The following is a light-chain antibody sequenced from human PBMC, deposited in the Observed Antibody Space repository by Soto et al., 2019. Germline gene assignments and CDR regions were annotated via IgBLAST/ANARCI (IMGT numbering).Light chain of an antibody. Sequence: QPALTQPPSVSAAPGQKVTISCSGSSSNIGNNYVSWYQQLPGTAPKLLIYDHNKRPSGIPDRFSCSKSGTSTTLGITGLQTGDEADYYCGTWDSSLSAYVFGTGTK. CDR3: GTWDSSLSAYV. CDR2: DHN. CDR1: SSNIGNNY. V-gene: IGLV1-51*01. J-gene: IGLJ1*01.